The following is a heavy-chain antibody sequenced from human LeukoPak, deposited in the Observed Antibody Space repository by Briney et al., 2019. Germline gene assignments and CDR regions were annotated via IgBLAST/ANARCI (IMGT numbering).Heavy chain of an antibody. CDR2: VKGDGSEK. J-gene: IGHJ5*02. D-gene: IGHD6-13*01. CDR3: ARDIVAAAGTSWFDP. Sequence: GGSLRLSCAASGFIFRNHWMTWVRQAPGKGLEWVGFVKGDGSEKDYLDSVKGRFTISRDNAKSSMYLQMNSLRAEDTAVYYCARDIVAAAGTSWFDPWGQGTLVTVSS. V-gene: IGHV3-7*01. CDR1: GFIFRNHW.